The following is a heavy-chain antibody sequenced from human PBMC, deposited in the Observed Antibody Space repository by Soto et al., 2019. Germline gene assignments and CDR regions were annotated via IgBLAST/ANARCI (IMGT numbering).Heavy chain of an antibody. CDR1: GYTFTNYY. CDR2: IHPDGGHT. Sequence: QVQLVQSGAEVKKPGASVKVSCKASGYTFTNYYVQWVRQAPGQGLEWLGVIHPDGGHTTYSQKFQDRVTMTRDTFTSTVYMELSRLRSEDTAVYYCARGDNDYWGQGTLVTVSS. CDR3: ARGDNDY. V-gene: IGHV1-46*01. J-gene: IGHJ4*02.